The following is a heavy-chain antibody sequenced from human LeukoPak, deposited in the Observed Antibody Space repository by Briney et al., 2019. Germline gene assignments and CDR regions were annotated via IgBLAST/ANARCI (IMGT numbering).Heavy chain of an antibody. V-gene: IGHV4-4*07. Sequence: SETLSLTCTVSGGSISSYYWSWIRQPAGKGLEWIGRIYTSGSTNYNPSLKSRVIMSVDTSKNQFSLKLSSVTAADTAVYYCARGGSYSSGWYIYYFDYWGQGTLVTVSS. D-gene: IGHD6-19*01. CDR2: IYTSGST. J-gene: IGHJ4*02. CDR1: GGSISSYY. CDR3: ARGGSYSSGWYIYYFDY.